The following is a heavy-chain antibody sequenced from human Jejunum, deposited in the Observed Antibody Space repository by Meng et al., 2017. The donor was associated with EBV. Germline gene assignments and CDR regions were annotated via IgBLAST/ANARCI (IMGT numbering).Heavy chain of an antibody. CDR2: FDPEDGEI. J-gene: IGHJ4*02. D-gene: IGHD5/OR15-5a*01. CDR1: GYTLTELS. CDR3: AAHSWGVYHSNY. Sequence: QVQLGQSGAEVKKPXXSVKVXCKVSGYTLTELSIHWVRQAPGKGLEWMGGFDPEDGEIIYSQKFQGRIIMTEDTSANTGYMELSSLTSEDTAVYYCAAHSWGVYHSNYWGQGTMVTVSS. V-gene: IGHV1-24*01.